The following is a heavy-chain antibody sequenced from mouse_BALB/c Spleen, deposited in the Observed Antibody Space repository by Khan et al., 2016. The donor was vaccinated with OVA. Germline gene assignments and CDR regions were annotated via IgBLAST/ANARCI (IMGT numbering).Heavy chain of an antibody. Sequence: EVELVESRGGLVKPGGSLKLSCAASGFTFSTYAMSWVRQIPEKRLEWVATISSDGGYTYYPDSVKGRFTISRDNARNTLYLQMSSLRSDYTAMYSCSRSPYGNFAYWGQGTLVTVSA. V-gene: IGHV5-9-3*01. J-gene: IGHJ3*01. CDR1: GFTFSTYA. CDR3: SRSPYGNFAY. D-gene: IGHD2-1*01. CDR2: ISSDGGYT.